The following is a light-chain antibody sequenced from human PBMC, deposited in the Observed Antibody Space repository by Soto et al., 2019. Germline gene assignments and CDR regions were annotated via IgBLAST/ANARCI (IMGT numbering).Light chain of an antibody. Sequence: DIHMTQSPPSLSVSVGYRFTITCQASQDISNYLHWFQQKQGKAPQLLIFDVSNLQTGVPSRLSGGGYGTDFAITISSMENEDIETYYCQQYDSLTLTFGQGTRLEIK. CDR1: QDISNY. J-gene: IGKJ5*01. CDR3: QQYDSLTLT. V-gene: IGKV1-33*01. CDR2: DVS.